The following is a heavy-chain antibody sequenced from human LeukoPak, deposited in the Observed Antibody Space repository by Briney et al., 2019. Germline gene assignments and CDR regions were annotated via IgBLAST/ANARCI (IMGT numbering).Heavy chain of an antibody. D-gene: IGHD3-3*01. CDR2: IYTSGST. J-gene: IGHJ3*02. V-gene: IGHV4-61*02. CDR1: GGSISSGSYY. Sequence: SETLSLTCTVSGGSISSGSYYWSWIRQPAGKGLQWIGRIYTSGSTNYNSSLKSRVTLSVDTSKNQFSLNLRSVTAADTAVYYCERAGSIFEVGRGAFDIWGQGTMVTVSS. CDR3: ERAGSIFEVGRGAFDI.